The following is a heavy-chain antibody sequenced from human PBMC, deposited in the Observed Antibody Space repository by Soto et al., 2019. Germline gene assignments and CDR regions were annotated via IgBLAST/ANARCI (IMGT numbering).Heavy chain of an antibody. CDR1: GLNFDDYA. D-gene: IGHD2-21*01. CDR3: TKEVRHHSSYYFDN. V-gene: IGHV3-9*01. Sequence: EVQLVESGGGLVQPGRSLRLSCVVSGLNFDDYAMHWVRQLPGKGLEWVAGLSWSGGTIDYADSVKGRFTISSDNAKNSLYLEMKSLRPEDTAVYYCTKEVRHHSSYYFDNWGQGTLVTVSS. J-gene: IGHJ4*02. CDR2: LSWSGGTI.